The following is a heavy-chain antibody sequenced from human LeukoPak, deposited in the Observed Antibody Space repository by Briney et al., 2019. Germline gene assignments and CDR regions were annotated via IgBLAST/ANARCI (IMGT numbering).Heavy chain of an antibody. Sequence: SETLSLTCTVSGGSISSYYWSWIRQPPGKGLEWIGYIYYSGSTNYNPSLKSRVTISVDTSKNQFSLKLSSVTAADTAVYYCAREATYYYDSSGYYVKVFDYWGQGTLVTVSS. J-gene: IGHJ4*02. CDR1: GGSISSYY. CDR2: IYYSGST. D-gene: IGHD3-22*01. CDR3: AREATYYYDSSGYYVKVFDY. V-gene: IGHV4-59*12.